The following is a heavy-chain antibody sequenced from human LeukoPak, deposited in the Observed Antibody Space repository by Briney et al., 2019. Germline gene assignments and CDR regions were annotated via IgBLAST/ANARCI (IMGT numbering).Heavy chain of an antibody. CDR3: ASRAYGGKGRTDY. Sequence: PSETLSLTCAVYGGSFSGYYWSWIRQPPGKGLEWIGEINHSGSTNYNPSLKSRVTISVDTSKNQFSLKLSSVTAADTAVYYCASRAYGGKGRTDYWGQGTLVTVSS. V-gene: IGHV4-34*01. D-gene: IGHD4-23*01. CDR1: GGSFSGYY. CDR2: INHSGST. J-gene: IGHJ4*02.